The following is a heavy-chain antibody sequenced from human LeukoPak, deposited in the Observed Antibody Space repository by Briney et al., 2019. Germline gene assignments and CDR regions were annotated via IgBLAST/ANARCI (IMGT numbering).Heavy chain of an antibody. D-gene: IGHD3-22*01. J-gene: IGHJ4*02. CDR1: GGSFSGYY. Sequence: SETLSLTCAVYGGSFSGYYWSWIRQPPGKGLEWIGEINHSGSTNYNPSLKSRVTISVDTSKNQFSLKLSSVTAADTAVYYCARADRGDSSGYYYVSFDYWGQGTLVTVSS. CDR2: INHSGST. V-gene: IGHV4-34*01. CDR3: ARADRGDSSGYYYVSFDY.